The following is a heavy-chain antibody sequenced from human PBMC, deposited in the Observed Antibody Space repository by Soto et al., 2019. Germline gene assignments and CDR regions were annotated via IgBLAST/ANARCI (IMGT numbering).Heavy chain of an antibody. CDR1: GFNLSDYY. CDR2: ILSLESHK. J-gene: IGHJ5*02. Sequence: PGGSLRLSCSGSGFNLSDYYMTWIRQTPVRGLEWVSSILSLESHKYYAASVMGRFSISRDNPQRSLLLQMNNLRAGDTGIYFCATGLNDGSNSPWFDASAPGTTVTVSS. D-gene: IGHD3-10*01. V-gene: IGHV3-11*01. CDR3: ATGLNDGSNSPWFDA.